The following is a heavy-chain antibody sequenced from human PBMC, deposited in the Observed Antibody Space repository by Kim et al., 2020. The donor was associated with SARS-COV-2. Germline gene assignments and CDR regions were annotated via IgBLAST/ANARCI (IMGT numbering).Heavy chain of an antibody. D-gene: IGHD3-22*01. CDR3: AKQFFGPYYYDSSGYYPFDY. J-gene: IGHJ4*02. V-gene: IGHV3-23*01. Sequence: FTISRDNSKNTLYLQMNSLRAEDTAVYYCAKQFFGPYYYDSSGYYPFDYWGQGTLVTVSS.